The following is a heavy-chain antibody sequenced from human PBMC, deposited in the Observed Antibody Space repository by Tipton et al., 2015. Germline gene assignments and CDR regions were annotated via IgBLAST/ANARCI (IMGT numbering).Heavy chain of an antibody. CDR1: AYSISSDYY. Sequence: GLVKPSETLSLTCAVSAYSISSDYYWGWIRQPPGKGLEWIGSISHSGNTYYTPSLKSRVTMSRDTSKNQFSLKLTSVTAADTAVYYCACQDYDSLTRDYQTVDYWGQGLLVTVSS. V-gene: IGHV4-38-2*01. D-gene: IGHD3-9*01. J-gene: IGHJ4*02. CDR3: ACQDYDSLTRDYQTVDY. CDR2: ISHSGNT.